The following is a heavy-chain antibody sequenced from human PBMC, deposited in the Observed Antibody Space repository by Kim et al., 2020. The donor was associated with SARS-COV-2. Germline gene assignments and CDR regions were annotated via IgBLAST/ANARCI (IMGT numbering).Heavy chain of an antibody. CDR1: GFTFSNFA. Sequence: GGSLRLSCAASGFTFSNFAMNWDRQAPGKGLEWVSAISGSGANTYYTDSVKGRFTISRDNSKDTLYLQMNSLRAEDTAVYYCARGIGVPGTRGWYFDLWGRGTLVTVSS. V-gene: IGHV3-23*01. CDR2: ISGSGANT. J-gene: IGHJ2*01. CDR3: ARGIGVPGTRGWYFDL. D-gene: IGHD6-19*01.